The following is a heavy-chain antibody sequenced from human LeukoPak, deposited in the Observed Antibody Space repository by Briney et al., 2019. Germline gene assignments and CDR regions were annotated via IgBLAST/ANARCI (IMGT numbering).Heavy chain of an antibody. CDR2: IYYSGST. D-gene: IGHD3-3*01. CDR3: ASDHYDFWSGYTRDY. Sequence: PSETLSLTCTVSGGSISSYYWSWIRQPPGKGLEWIGYIYYSGSTNYNPSLKSRVTISVDTSKNQFSLKLSSVTAADTAVYYCASDHYDFWSGYTRDYWGQGTLVTVSS. CDR1: GGSISSYY. V-gene: IGHV4-59*08. J-gene: IGHJ4*02.